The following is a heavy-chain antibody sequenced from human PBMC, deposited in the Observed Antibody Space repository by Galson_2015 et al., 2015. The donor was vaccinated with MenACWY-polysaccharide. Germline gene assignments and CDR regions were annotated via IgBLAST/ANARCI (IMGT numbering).Heavy chain of an antibody. D-gene: IGHD6-13*01. CDR1: GFTFSSYW. CDR3: ARDRVSSSWFSWSYWCDP. CDR2: IKQDGSEK. J-gene: IGHJ5*02. V-gene: IGHV3-7*01. Sequence: SLRLSCAASGFTFSSYWMSWVRQAPGKGLEWVANIKQDGSEKYYVDSVKGRFTISRDNAKNSLYLQMNSLRAEDTAVYYCARDRVSSSWFSWSYWCDPWGQGTLVTVPS.